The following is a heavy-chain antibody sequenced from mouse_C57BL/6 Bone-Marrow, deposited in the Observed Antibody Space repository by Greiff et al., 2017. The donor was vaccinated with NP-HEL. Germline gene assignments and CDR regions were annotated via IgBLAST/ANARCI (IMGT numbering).Heavy chain of an antibody. J-gene: IGHJ3*01. CDR2: ISYDGSN. D-gene: IGHD1-2*01. CDR1: GYSITSGYY. Sequence: EVHLVESGPGLVKPSQSLSLTCSVTGYSITSGYYWNWIRQFPGNKLEWMGYISYDGSNNYNPSLKNRISITRDTSKNQFFLKLNSVTTEDTATYYCAREGILRPWFAYWGQGTLVTVSA. V-gene: IGHV3-6*01. CDR3: AREGILRPWFAY.